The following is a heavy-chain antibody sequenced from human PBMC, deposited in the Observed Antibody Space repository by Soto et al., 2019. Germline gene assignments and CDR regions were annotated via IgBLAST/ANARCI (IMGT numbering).Heavy chain of an antibody. D-gene: IGHD4-17*01. CDR1: GGTFSSYA. V-gene: IGHV1-69*13. CDR3: ARSNTVTTALYYYYYGMDV. Sequence: SVKVSCKASGGTFSSYAISWVRQAPGQGLEWMGGIIPIFGTANYAQKFQGRVTITADESTSTAYMELSSLRSEDTAVYYCARSNTVTTALYYYYYGMDVWGQGTTVTVSS. CDR2: IIPIFGTA. J-gene: IGHJ6*02.